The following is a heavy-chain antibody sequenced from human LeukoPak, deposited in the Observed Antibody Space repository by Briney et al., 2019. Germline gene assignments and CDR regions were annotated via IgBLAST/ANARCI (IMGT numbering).Heavy chain of an antibody. D-gene: IGHD1-1*01. Sequence: PGGSLRLSCAASGLSVSDNYMSWARQAPGKGLEWVSIIHSGGNIYYADSVKGRFTISRDNSQNTLYLQMNSLRAEDTAVYYCARDRGYAMDVWGQGTTVTVSS. J-gene: IGHJ6*02. CDR3: ARDRGYAMDV. CDR2: IHSGGNI. CDR1: GLSVSDNY. V-gene: IGHV3-53*01.